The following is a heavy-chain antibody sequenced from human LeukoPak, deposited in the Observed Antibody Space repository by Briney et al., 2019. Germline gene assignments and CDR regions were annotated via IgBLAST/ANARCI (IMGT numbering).Heavy chain of an antibody. Sequence: GESLKISCQGSGYSFSTYWIGWVRQMPGQGLEWMGIIYPGDSDTGYSPSFQGQVTISADKSISTAYLQWSSLKASDTAMYYCARQNYDFWSGPLDPWGQGTLVTVSS. CDR2: IYPGDSDT. J-gene: IGHJ5*02. CDR3: ARQNYDFWSGPLDP. V-gene: IGHV5-51*01. D-gene: IGHD3-3*01. CDR1: GYSFSTYW.